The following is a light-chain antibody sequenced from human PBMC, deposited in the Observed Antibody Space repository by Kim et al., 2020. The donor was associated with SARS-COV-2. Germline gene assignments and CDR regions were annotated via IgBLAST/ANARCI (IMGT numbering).Light chain of an antibody. V-gene: IGLV1-40*01. CDR3: RSYDSSLSGSRV. CDR2: ANP. Sequence: FTISCTGSSSNTGAGYLVHRYQHLPGKAPKLLIYANPNRPFGVPDRFSGSKSGTSASLAITGLQPEDGADYYCRSYDSSLSGSRVFGGGTQLTVL. J-gene: IGLJ3*02. CDR1: SSNTGAGYL.